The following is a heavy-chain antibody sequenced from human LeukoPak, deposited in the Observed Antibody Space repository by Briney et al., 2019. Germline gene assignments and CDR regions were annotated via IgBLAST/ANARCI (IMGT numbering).Heavy chain of an antibody. V-gene: IGHV1-18*01. CDR2: ISAYNGST. Sequence: ASVKVSCKASGYTFTSYGISWVRQAPRQGLEWMGWISAYNGSTKYAQKLQGRVTMTTDTSTSTAYMELRSLRSDDTAVFYCARDMGVPAASYFFDYWGQGTLVTVSS. CDR1: GYTFTSYG. CDR3: ARDMGVPAASYFFDY. D-gene: IGHD2-2*01. J-gene: IGHJ4*02.